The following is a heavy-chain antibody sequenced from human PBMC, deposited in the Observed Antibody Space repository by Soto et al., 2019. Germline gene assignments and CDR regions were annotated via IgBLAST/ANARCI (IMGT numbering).Heavy chain of an antibody. J-gene: IGHJ6*02. D-gene: IGHD2-8*01. V-gene: IGHV1-69*01. CDR3: ASNPAMVYAMGGYYYCGMDV. CDR1: GGTFSSYA. CDR2: IIPIFGTA. Sequence: QVQLVQSGAEVKKPGSSVKVSCKASGGTFSSYAISWVRQAPGQGLEWMGGIIPIFGTANYAQKFQGRVTITADESTSTAYMELSSLRSEDTAVYYCASNPAMVYAMGGYYYCGMDVWGQGTTVTVSS.